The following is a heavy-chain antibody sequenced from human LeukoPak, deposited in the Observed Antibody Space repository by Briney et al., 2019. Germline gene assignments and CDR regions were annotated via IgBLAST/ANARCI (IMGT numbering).Heavy chain of an antibody. J-gene: IGHJ4*01. V-gene: IGHV3-21*01. CDR1: GFTFSTYD. Sequence: GGSLRLSCAASGFTFSTYDMNWVRQAPGKGLEWVSSIASTSTYIYYADSVKGRFTISRDNAKNSLYLQMNSLRAEDTAVYYCARAYLIAVTGISDCWGHGTLVTVSS. CDR3: ARAYLIAVTGISDC. CDR2: IASTSTYI. D-gene: IGHD6-19*01.